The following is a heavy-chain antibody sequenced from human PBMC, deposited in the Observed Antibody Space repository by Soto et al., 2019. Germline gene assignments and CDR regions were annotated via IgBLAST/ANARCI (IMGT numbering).Heavy chain of an antibody. J-gene: IGHJ5*02. CDR2: IYHSGST. CDR3: ARNDYYGLGSYYGWFDL. CDR1: GGSISSSNW. D-gene: IGHD3-10*01. Sequence: SETLSLTCAVSGGSISSSNWWSWVRQPPGKGLEWIGEIYHSGSTNYNPSLKSRVTISVDKSKNQFSLKLSSVTAADTAVYYCARNDYYGLGSYYGWFDLWGQGTLVTVSS. V-gene: IGHV4-4*02.